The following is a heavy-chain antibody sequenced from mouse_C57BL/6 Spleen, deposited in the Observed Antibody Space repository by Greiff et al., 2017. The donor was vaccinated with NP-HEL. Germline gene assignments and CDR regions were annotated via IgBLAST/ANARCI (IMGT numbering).Heavy chain of an antibody. V-gene: IGHV5-9*01. CDR3: ARPGSSHWYFDV. Sequence: EVQRVESGGGLVKPGGSLKLSCAASGFTFSSYTMSWVRQTPEKRLEWVATISGGGGNTYYPDSVKGRFTISRDNAKNTLYLQMSSLRSEDTALYYCARPGSSHWYFDVWGTGTTVTVSS. CDR1: GFTFSSYT. CDR2: ISGGGGNT. J-gene: IGHJ1*03. D-gene: IGHD1-1*01.